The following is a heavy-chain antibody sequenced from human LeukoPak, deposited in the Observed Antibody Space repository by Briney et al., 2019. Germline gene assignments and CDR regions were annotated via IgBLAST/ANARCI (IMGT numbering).Heavy chain of an antibody. D-gene: IGHD6-13*01. V-gene: IGHV3-23*01. CDR3: ASLGYSSSWGGVAFDY. Sequence: GGSLRLSCAASGFTFSSYAMSWVRQAPGKGLEWVSAISGSGGSTYYADSVKGRFTISRDNAKNSLYLQMNSLRAEDTAVYYCASLGYSSSWGGVAFDYWGQGTLVTVSS. J-gene: IGHJ4*02. CDR1: GFTFSSYA. CDR2: ISGSGGST.